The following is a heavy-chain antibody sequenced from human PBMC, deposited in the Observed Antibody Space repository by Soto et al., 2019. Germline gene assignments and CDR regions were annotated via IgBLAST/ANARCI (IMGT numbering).Heavy chain of an antibody. Sequence: GGSLRLSCAASGFTFSDPYMDWVRQAPGKGLEWVGRVRNKANSYTTEYAASVKGRFTISRDDSKNSLYLQMNSLKTEDTAVYYCARDPYYYHGMDVWGQGTTVTVSS. CDR3: ARDPYYYHGMDV. V-gene: IGHV3-72*01. CDR2: VRNKANSYTT. CDR1: GFTFSDPY. J-gene: IGHJ6*02.